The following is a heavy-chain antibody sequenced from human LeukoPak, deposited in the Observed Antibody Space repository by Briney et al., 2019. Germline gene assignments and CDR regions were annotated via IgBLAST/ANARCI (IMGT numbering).Heavy chain of an antibody. CDR2: INSDGSST. V-gene: IGHV3-74*01. J-gene: IGHJ5*02. CDR3: ARDRPMGGYNWFDP. D-gene: IGHD2-15*01. Sequence: GGSLRLSCAASGFTFSSYWLHWVRQAPGKGLVWVSRINSDGSSTSYADSVKGRFTISRDNAKNTLYVQMNSLRAEDTAVYYCARDRPMGGYNWFDPWRQGTLVTVSS. CDR1: GFTFSSYW.